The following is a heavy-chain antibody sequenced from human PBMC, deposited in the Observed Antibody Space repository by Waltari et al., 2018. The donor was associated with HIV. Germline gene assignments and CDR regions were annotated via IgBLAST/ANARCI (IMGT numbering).Heavy chain of an antibody. CDR3: AKAVGDTSGRYWGGDV. Sequence: EVQLVESGGGLVQPGGSLRLSCAGAGFTFSNYEMTWVRQARGKGLEWISYISAGGTKYYADSVKGRFSISRDNAKNSLYLQMNSLRAEDTAVYYCAKAVGDTSGRYWGGDVWGQGTTVTVSS. V-gene: IGHV3-48*03. CDR2: ISAGGTK. J-gene: IGHJ6*02. D-gene: IGHD6-19*01. CDR1: GFTFSNYE.